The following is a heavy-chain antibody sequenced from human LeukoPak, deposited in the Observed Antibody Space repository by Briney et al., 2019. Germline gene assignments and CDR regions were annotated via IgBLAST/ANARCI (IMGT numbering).Heavy chain of an antibody. CDR1: GFTFSNYG. CDR3: AKGAGEGYMDV. CDR2: LGYDGIKE. Sequence: QPGRSLRLSCAASGFTFSNYGMHWVRQAPGKGLEWAAVLGYDGIKEYYADSVKGRFTISRDNSKNTLYLQMNSLRTDDTAMYYCAKGAGEGYMDVWGKGTTVTVSS. D-gene: IGHD3-16*01. J-gene: IGHJ6*03. V-gene: IGHV3-33*06.